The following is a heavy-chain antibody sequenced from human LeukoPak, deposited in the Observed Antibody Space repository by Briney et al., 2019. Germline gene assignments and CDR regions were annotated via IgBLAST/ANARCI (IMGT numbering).Heavy chain of an antibody. Sequence: PSETLSLTCTVSGGSISSGDYYWSWIRQPPGKGLEWIGYIYYSGSTYYNPSLKSRVTISVDTSKNQFSLKLSSVTAADTAVYYCASPRAFGSGLNYWGQGTLVTVSS. CDR3: ASPRAFGSGLNY. D-gene: IGHD3-10*01. CDR2: IYYSGST. J-gene: IGHJ4*02. CDR1: GGSISSGDYY. V-gene: IGHV4-30-4*01.